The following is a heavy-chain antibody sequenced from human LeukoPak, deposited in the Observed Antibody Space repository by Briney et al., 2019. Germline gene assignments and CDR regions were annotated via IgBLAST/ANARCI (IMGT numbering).Heavy chain of an antibody. Sequence: GGSLRLSCAASGFTFSSFGMTWVRQAPGKGLEWVSSISSSSSYIYYADSVKDRFTISRDNAKNSVYLQMNSLRAEDTAVYYCARAMYGSGSYYDAFDIWGQGTMVTVSS. CDR2: ISSSSSYI. CDR1: GFTFSSFG. D-gene: IGHD3-10*01. CDR3: ARAMYGSGSYYDAFDI. J-gene: IGHJ3*02. V-gene: IGHV3-21*01.